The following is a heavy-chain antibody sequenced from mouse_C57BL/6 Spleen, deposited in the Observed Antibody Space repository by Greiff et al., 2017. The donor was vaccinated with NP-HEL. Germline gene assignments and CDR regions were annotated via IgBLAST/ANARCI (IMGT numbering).Heavy chain of an antibody. V-gene: IGHV14-2*01. CDR1: GFNINDYY. Sequence: VQLKQSGAELVKPGASVKLSCTASGFNINDYYMHWVKQRTEQGLEWIGRIDPEDGETKYAPKFQGKATITADTSSNTAYLQLSSLTSEGNDFYNYASDYYDSSYGYWGQGTTLTVSS. CDR3: ASDYYDSSYGY. CDR2: IDPEDGET. D-gene: IGHD1-1*01. J-gene: IGHJ2*01.